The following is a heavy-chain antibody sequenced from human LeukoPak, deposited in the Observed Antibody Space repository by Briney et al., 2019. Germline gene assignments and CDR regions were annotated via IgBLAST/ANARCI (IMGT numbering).Heavy chain of an antibody. CDR2: IYHSGST. J-gene: IGHJ3*02. V-gene: IGHV4-4*02. CDR1: GGSISSSNW. CDR3: ARDRYYYDTSGYYSAFDT. D-gene: IGHD3-22*01. Sequence: PSGTLSLTCAVSGGSISSSNWWSWVRQPPGKGLEWIGEIYHSGSTNYNPSLKSRVTMSVDTSKNQFSLKLSSVTAADTAVYYCARDRYYYDTSGYYSAFDTWGQGTMVTVSS.